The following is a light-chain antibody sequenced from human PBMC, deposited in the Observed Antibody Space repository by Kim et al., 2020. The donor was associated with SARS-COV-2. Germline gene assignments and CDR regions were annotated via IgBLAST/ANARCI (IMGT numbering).Light chain of an antibody. CDR2: SDN. V-gene: IGLV1-44*01. CDR3: AAWDDSLNAVV. Sequence: QSVLTQPPSASGIPGQRVTISCSGSSSNIGSNTVKWYQQLPGTAPKLLIYSDNQRPSGVPDRLSGSKSGTSASLAISGLQSEDEADYYCAAWDDSLNAVVFGGGTKLTVL. CDR1: SSNIGSNT. J-gene: IGLJ2*01.